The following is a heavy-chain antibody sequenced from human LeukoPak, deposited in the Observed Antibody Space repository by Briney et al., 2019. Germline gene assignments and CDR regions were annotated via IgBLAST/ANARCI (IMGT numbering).Heavy chain of an antibody. CDR3: ARAKLPEGDILTGYYTYYYYGMDD. D-gene: IGHD3-9*01. V-gene: IGHV3-48*04. Sequence: GGSLRLSCAASGFTFSSYRMNWVRQAPGKGLEWVSYISSSSGTIYNADSVKGRFTISRDNAKNSLYLQMNSLRAEDTAVYYCARAKLPEGDILTGYYTYYYYGMDDWGQGTTVTVSS. CDR1: GFTFSSYR. J-gene: IGHJ6*02. CDR2: ISSSSGTI.